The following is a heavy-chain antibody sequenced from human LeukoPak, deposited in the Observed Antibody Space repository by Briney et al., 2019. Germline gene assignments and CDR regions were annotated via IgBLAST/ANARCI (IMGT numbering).Heavy chain of an antibody. CDR2: ISSSSSYI. J-gene: IGHJ4*02. Sequence: NTGGSLRLSCAASGLTVRNNFMNWVRQAPGKGLEWVSSISSSSSYIYYADSVKGRFTISRDNAKNSLYLQMNSLRAEDTAVYYCARGPYSGSYIVWGQGTLVTVSS. V-gene: IGHV3-21*01. D-gene: IGHD1-26*01. CDR3: ARGPYSGSYIV. CDR1: GLTVRNNF.